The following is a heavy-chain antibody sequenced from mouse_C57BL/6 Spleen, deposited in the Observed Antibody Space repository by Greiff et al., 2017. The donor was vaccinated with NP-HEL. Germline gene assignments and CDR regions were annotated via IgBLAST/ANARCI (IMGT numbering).Heavy chain of an antibody. V-gene: IGHV1-54*01. CDR1: GYAFTNYL. CDR2: INPGSGGT. J-gene: IGHJ4*01. Sequence: QVQLQQSGAELVRPGTSVKVSCKASGYAFTNYLLEWVKQRPGQGLEWFGVINPGSGGTNYNEKFKGKATLTTDKSSSTAYMQLSSLTSEDSAVYFCAREDAMDYWGQGTSVTVSS. CDR3: AREDAMDY.